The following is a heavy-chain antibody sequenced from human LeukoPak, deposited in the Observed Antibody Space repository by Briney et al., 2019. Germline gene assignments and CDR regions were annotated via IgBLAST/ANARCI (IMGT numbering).Heavy chain of an antibody. CDR3: AKVSLNDPLYYYYYYMDV. J-gene: IGHJ6*03. CDR2: ISGSGGST. V-gene: IGHV3-23*01. CDR1: GFTFSSYA. Sequence: PGGSLRLSCAASGFTFSSYAMSWVRQAPGKGLEWVSAISGSGGSTYYADSVKGRFTNSRDNSKNTLYLQMNSLRAEDTAVYYCAKVSLNDPLYYYYYYMDVWGKGTTVTVSS.